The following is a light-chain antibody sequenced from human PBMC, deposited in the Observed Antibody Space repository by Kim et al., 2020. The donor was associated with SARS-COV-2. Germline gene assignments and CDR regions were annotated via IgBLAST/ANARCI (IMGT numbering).Light chain of an antibody. CDR1: HSVRSIY. V-gene: IGKV3-20*01. CDR2: SAS. CDR3: QQYGDPTRT. J-gene: IGKJ4*02. Sequence: PGELATLSCRTSHSVRSIYSAWYQQNPGPAPRLLIYSASTMATGIPDRFSGSGSGTYFTLTISRLEPEDFAVYYCQQYGDPTRTFGRRTKVDIK.